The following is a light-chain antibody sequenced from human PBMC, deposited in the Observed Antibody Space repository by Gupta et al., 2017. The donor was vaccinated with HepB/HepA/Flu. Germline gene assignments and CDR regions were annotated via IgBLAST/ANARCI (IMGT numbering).Light chain of an antibody. V-gene: IGLV3-21*02. CDR3: HVWDSYSDTWV. J-gene: IGLJ3*02. CDR2: NDA. CDR1: NIGSYS. Sequence: SYVLTQSPSVSVAPGETATITCAGNNIGSYSMHWYQQKAGQAPVLVVYNDADRPSEIPERFSGSNSATTATLTIXRXEAGDEXDYYCHVWDSYSDTWVFGGGTKLTVL.